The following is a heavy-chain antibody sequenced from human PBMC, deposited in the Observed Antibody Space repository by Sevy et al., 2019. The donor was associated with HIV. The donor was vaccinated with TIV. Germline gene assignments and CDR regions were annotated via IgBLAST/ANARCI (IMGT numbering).Heavy chain of an antibody. CDR1: GGSISNHY. J-gene: IGHJ6*02. V-gene: IGHV4-59*11. CDR3: AATNPTRNDGMDV. Sequence: SETLSLTCTVSGGSISNHYWNWIRQPPGKGLEWIAYLYYSTRTNYNPSLKRRVTISADTSKNEFSLKLSSVTAADTAVYDCAATNPTRNDGMDVWGQGTTVTVSS. D-gene: IGHD2-8*01. CDR2: LYYSTRT.